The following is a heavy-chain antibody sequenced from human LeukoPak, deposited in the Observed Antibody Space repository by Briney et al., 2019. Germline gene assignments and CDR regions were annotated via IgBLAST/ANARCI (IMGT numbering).Heavy chain of an antibody. Sequence: ASVKVSCKASGYSFATYAITWVRQAPGLGLERMGWISGYNGKTNYAPKLQGRLTMTTDTSTSTAYMELRSLRSDDTAMYYCARVGATYGDPLEYDYWGQGTLVTVSS. D-gene: IGHD1-26*01. CDR1: GYSFATYA. J-gene: IGHJ4*02. CDR2: ISGYNGKT. CDR3: ARVGATYGDPLEYDY. V-gene: IGHV1-18*01.